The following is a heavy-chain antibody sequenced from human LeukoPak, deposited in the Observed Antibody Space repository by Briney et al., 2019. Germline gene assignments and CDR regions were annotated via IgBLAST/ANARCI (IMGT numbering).Heavy chain of an antibody. CDR3: ARDSVNCSTTSCSDYLDY. CDR1: GGSISNYY. J-gene: IGHJ4*02. Sequence: SETLSLTCSVSGGSISNYYWNWIRQTPGKGLEWIGYIYHSGSTYYNPSLKSRVTISLDTSKKQFSLKLSSVTAADTAVYFCARDSVNCSTTSCSDYLDYWGQGTLVTVSS. CDR2: IYHSGST. D-gene: IGHD2-2*01. V-gene: IGHV4-59*01.